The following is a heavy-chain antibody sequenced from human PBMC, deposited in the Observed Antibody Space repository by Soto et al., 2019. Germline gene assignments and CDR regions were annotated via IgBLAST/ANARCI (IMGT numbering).Heavy chain of an antibody. Sequence: GGSLRLSCAASGFTFSSYAMSWVRQAPGKGLEWVSAISGSGGSTYYADSVKGRFTISRDNSKNTLYLQMNSLRAEDTAVYYCAKSPYKAARFVLLLFDYWGQGTLVTVSS. J-gene: IGHJ4*02. CDR2: ISGSGGST. CDR1: GFTFSSYA. V-gene: IGHV3-23*01. D-gene: IGHD6-6*01. CDR3: AKSPYKAARFVLLLFDY.